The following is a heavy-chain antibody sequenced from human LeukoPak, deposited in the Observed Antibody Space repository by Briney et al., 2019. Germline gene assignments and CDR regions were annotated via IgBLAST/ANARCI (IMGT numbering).Heavy chain of an antibody. V-gene: IGHV3-23*01. CDR1: GFTFSSYA. CDR2: ISGSGGDT. CDR3: GRDYEERTTDY. J-gene: IGHJ4*02. D-gene: IGHD3-16*01. Sequence: GGSLRLSCAASGFTFSSYAMTWVRQAPGKGLEWVSAISGSGGDTYYADSVKGRFTISRDNSKNLLYLQMNSLRAEDTAVYYCGRDYEERTTDYWGQGTLVTVSS.